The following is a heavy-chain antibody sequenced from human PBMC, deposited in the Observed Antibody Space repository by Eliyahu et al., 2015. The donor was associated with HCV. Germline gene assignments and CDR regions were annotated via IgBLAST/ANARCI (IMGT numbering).Heavy chain of an antibody. CDR3: AHRRLYDFWGGMDV. V-gene: IGHV2-5*01. Sequence: QITLKESGPTLVKPTQTLTLTCTFSGFSLSTSGVGVGWIRQPPGKALEWLALIHWNDDKSYSPSLKSRLTITKDTSKNQVVLTMTNMDPVDTATYYCAHRRLYDFWGGMDVWGQGTTVTVSS. CDR2: IHWNDDK. J-gene: IGHJ6*02. CDR1: GFSLSTSGVG. D-gene: IGHD3-3*01.